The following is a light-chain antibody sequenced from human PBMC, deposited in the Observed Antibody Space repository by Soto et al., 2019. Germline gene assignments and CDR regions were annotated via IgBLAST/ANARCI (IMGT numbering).Light chain of an antibody. CDR2: GAS. J-gene: IGKJ3*01. CDR1: QSVSDRY. Sequence: EIVLTQSPGTLSLSPGERATLSCRASQSVSDRYLAWYQHKPGQAPRLLIEGASSRAAGIPDRFSGSGSGPDFTLAISSVEPEDFAVYYCQQYETSPHNFGPGTRVDL. V-gene: IGKV3-20*01. CDR3: QQYETSPHN.